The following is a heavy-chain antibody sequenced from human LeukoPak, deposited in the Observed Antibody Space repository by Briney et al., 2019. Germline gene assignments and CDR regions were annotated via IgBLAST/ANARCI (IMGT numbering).Heavy chain of an antibody. CDR2: ISYDGNNK. D-gene: IGHD3-16*02. Sequence: GGSLRLSCAASGFTFSSYGMHWVRQAPGKGPEWVAVISYDGNNKYYADSVKGRFTISRDNSKNTLYLQMNSLRAEDTAVYYCAKDSQYRMITFGGVIVHFDYWGQGTLVTVSS. CDR1: GFTFSSYG. CDR3: AKDSQYRMITFGGVIVHFDY. J-gene: IGHJ4*02. V-gene: IGHV3-30*18.